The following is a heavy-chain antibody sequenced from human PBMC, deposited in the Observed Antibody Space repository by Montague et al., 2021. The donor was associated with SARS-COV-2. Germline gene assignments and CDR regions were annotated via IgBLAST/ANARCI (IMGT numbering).Heavy chain of an antibody. Sequence: SETLSLTCAVSGESMTRSWWTWVRQPPVQRLQWIGEIFHDGTSRSNYNPALKSRVTITIDTSKNQFFLRLRAVTAADTAVYYCLRVEVSNWYSFFDYWGHGTMVTVSS. CDR2: IFHDGTS. D-gene: IGHD6-13*01. CDR3: LRVEVSNWYSFFDY. V-gene: IGHV4-4*02. CDR1: GESMTRSW. J-gene: IGHJ4*01.